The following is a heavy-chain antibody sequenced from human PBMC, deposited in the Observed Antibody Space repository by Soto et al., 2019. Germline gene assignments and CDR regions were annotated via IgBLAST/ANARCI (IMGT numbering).Heavy chain of an antibody. Sequence: QVQLVQSGAEVKKPGASVKVSCKASGYTFTSYGISWLRQAPGQGIEWMGWISAYNGNTNYAQKFQCRVTMTTDTSTSTAYMELRSLRSDDTAVYYCARDTHTVVVPYGMDVWGQGTTVTVSS. CDR3: ARDTHTVVVPYGMDV. J-gene: IGHJ6*02. D-gene: IGHD2-21*01. CDR2: ISAYNGNT. CDR1: GYTFTSYG. V-gene: IGHV1-18*01.